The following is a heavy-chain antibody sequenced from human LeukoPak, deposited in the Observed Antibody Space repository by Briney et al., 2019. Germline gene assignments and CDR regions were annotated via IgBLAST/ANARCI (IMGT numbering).Heavy chain of an antibody. CDR1: GFTFDDYG. CDR3: ARAGRYDILTGYSFDY. Sequence: GGSLRLSXAASGFTFDDYGMSWVRQAPGKGLEWVSGIYWNGGSTGYADSVKGRFTISRDNAKNSLYLQMNSLRAEDTALYYCARAGRYDILTGYSFDYWGQGTLVTVSS. V-gene: IGHV3-20*04. J-gene: IGHJ4*02. CDR2: IYWNGGST. D-gene: IGHD3-9*01.